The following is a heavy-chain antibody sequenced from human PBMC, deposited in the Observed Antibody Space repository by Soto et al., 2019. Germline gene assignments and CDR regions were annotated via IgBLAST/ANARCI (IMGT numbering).Heavy chain of an antibody. CDR2: IGTSGSAT. Sequence: QVRLVESGGGLVKPGGSLRLSCAASRFTFSDYSMSWVRQAPGRGPEWVSYIGTSGSATFYADSVKGRFTVSRDDTMSSLYLQMNSLRVEDAAIYYCVRDGPRKGTYVFDYWGQGTLVTVSS. V-gene: IGHV3-11*01. D-gene: IGHD3-10*01. CDR1: RFTFSDYS. J-gene: IGHJ4*02. CDR3: VRDGPRKGTYVFDY.